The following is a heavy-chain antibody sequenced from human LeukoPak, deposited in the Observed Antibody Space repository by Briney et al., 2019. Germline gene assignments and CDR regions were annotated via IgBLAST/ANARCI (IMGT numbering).Heavy chain of an antibody. Sequence: PGGSLRLSCAASGFTFDDYAMHWVRQAPGKGLEWVSGISWNSGSIGYADSVKGRFTISRDNAKNSLYLQMNSLRAEDMALYYCAKDMTSYATYYFDYWGQGTLVTASS. CDR2: ISWNSGSI. V-gene: IGHV3-9*03. CDR1: GFTFDDYA. J-gene: IGHJ4*02. CDR3: AKDMTSYATYYFDY. D-gene: IGHD2-2*01.